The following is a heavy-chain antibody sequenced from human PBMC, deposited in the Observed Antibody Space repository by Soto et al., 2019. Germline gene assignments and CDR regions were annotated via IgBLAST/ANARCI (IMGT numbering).Heavy chain of an antibody. Sequence: QVQLVQSGAEVKKPGASVKVSCKASGYTFSTYYMHWVRQAPGQGYEWMGIINPSGGSTTYAQKCQGSVTMTRDTSTTKVYMELSSLKSEDTAVYYCARYDYNGYYFDYWGQGTLVTVSS. D-gene: IGHD4-4*01. V-gene: IGHV1-46*01. CDR2: INPSGGST. CDR1: GYTFSTYY. CDR3: ARYDYNGYYFDY. J-gene: IGHJ4*02.